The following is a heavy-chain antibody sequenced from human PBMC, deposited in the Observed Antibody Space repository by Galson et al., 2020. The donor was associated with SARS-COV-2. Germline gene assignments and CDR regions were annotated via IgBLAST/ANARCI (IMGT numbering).Heavy chain of an antibody. Sequence: GGSLRLSCAASGFPFNIYAMHWVRQAPGKGLEWVAVISYDATNKSYADSVKGRFTISRDNSKNTLYLHMNSLRPEDTAVYYCATGGAVITLGDSWGQGTLVTVSS. J-gene: IGHJ4*02. V-gene: IGHV3-30*04. D-gene: IGHD3-16*01. CDR3: ATGGAVITLGDS. CDR2: ISYDATNK. CDR1: GFPFNIYA.